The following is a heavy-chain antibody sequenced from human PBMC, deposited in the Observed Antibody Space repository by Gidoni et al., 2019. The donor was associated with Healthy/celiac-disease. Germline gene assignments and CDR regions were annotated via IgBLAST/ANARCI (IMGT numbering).Heavy chain of an antibody. CDR1: GFTFSSYG. Sequence: QVQLVESGGGVVQPGRSLSLSCAASGFTFSSYGMHWVRQAPGKGLEWVAVISYDGSNKYYADSVKGRFTISRDNSKNTLYLQMNSLRAEDTAVYYCANGGNSLGGAFDIWGQGTMVTVSS. V-gene: IGHV3-30*18. CDR3: ANGGNSLGGAFDI. J-gene: IGHJ3*02. CDR2: ISYDGSNK. D-gene: IGHD2-21*02.